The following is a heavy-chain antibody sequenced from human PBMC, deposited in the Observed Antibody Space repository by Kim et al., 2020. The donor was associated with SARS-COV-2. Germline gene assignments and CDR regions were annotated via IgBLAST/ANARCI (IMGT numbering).Heavy chain of an antibody. V-gene: IGHV1-18*01. J-gene: IGHJ4*02. Sequence: ASVKVSCKASGYTFTSYGISWVRQAPGQGLEWMGWISAYNGNTNYAQKLQGRVTMTTDTSTSTAYMELRSLRSDDTAVYYCARGLRSGDSSGYYYVFLYFDYWGQGTLVTVSS. CDR2: ISAYNGNT. CDR3: ARGLRSGDSSGYYYVFLYFDY. CDR1: GYTFTSYG. D-gene: IGHD3-22*01.